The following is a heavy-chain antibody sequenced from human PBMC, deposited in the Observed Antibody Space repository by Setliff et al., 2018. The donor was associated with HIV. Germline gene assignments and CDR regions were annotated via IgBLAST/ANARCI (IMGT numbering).Heavy chain of an antibody. V-gene: IGHV4-4*07. Sequence: SETLSLTCTVSGGSMSSYFWSWIRQPAGQGLEWIGHIYASDNSGSTSYNPSLNSRVTISLDTSKNQFSLRLTSVAATDTAVYYCARAAPTGLDWFRPWGQGTLVTVSS. J-gene: IGHJ5*02. D-gene: IGHD6-6*01. CDR1: GGSMSSYF. CDR2: IYASDNSGST. CDR3: ARAAPTGLDWFRP.